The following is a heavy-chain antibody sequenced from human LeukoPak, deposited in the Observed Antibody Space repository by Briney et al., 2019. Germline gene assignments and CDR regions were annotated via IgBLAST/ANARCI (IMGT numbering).Heavy chain of an antibody. D-gene: IGHD5-18*01. CDR3: ARGVGYSFLPFDY. Sequence: SETLSLTCAVYGGSFSGYYWSWIRQPPGKGLEWVGEINHSGSTNYNPSLKSRVTISVDTSKNQFSLKLSSVTAADPAVYYCARGVGYSFLPFDYWGQGTLVTVSS. CDR2: INHSGST. V-gene: IGHV4-34*01. CDR1: GGSFSGYY. J-gene: IGHJ4*02.